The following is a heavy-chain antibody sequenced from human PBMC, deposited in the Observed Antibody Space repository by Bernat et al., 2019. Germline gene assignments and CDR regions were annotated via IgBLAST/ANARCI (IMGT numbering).Heavy chain of an antibody. D-gene: IGHD3-16*01. CDR1: GFTFSSYG. CDR3: AKDSYDYAFDP. V-gene: IGHV3-30*18. J-gene: IGHJ5*02. CDR2: ISYDGSNK. Sequence: QVQLVESGGGVVQPGRSLRLSCAASGFTFSSYGMHWVRQAPGKGLEWVAVISYDGSNKYYADSVKGRFTISRDNFKNTLNLQMNSLRAEDTAVYYCAKDSYDYAFDPWGQGTLVTVSS.